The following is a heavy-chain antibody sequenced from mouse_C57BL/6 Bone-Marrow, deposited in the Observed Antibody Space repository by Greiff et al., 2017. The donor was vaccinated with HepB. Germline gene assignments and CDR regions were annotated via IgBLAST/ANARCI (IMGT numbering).Heavy chain of an antibody. V-gene: IGHV1-75*01. CDR1: GYTFTDYY. CDR3: ARRILRYQAWFAY. J-gene: IGHJ3*01. Sequence: QVQLAESGPELVKPGASVKISCKASGYTFTDYYINWVKQRPGQGLEWIGWIFPGSGSTYYNEKFKGKATLTVDKSSSTAYMLLSSLTSEDSAVYFCARRILRYQAWFAYWGQGTLVTVSA. D-gene: IGHD1-1*01. CDR2: IFPGSGST.